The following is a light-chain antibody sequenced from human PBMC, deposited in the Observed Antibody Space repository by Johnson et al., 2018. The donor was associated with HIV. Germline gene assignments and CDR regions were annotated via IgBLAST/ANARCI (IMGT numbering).Light chain of an antibody. CDR2: ENN. CDR1: SSNIEENS. Sequence: QSVLTQPPSVSAAPGQKVTISCSGSSSNIEENSVSWYQQLPGAAPKVLIYENNKRPSGIPDRFSGSKSGTSATLSITGLQTGDEADYYCGIWQTGLRTGGVFGTGTKVTVL. V-gene: IGLV1-51*02. CDR3: GIWQTGLRTGGV. J-gene: IGLJ1*01.